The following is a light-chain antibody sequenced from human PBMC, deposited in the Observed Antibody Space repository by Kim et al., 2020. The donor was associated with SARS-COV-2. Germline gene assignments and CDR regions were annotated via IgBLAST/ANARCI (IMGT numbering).Light chain of an antibody. CDR2: AAS. CDR3: QQYDLYPLT. V-gene: IGKV1-16*02. Sequence: ASVGDRVTITCRASQGIGNYLAWIQQKPGKAPKSLSYAASSLQSGVPSKFSGSGSGTFFTLTISSLQPEDCATYYCQQYDLYPLTFGGGTKVDIK. J-gene: IGKJ4*01. CDR1: QGIGNY.